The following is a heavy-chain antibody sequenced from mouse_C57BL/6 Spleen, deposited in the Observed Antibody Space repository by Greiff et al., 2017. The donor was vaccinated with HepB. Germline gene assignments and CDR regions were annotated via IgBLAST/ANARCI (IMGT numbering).Heavy chain of an antibody. CDR2: ISDGGSYT. CDR1: GFTFSSYA. Sequence: EVQLQESGGGLVKPGGSLKLSCAASGFTFSSYAMSWVRQTPEKRLEWVATISDGGSYTYYPDNVKGRFTISRDNAKNNLYLQMSHLKSEDTAMYYCARKYYDQAWFAYWGQGTLVTVSA. D-gene: IGHD2-4*01. CDR3: ARKYYDQAWFAY. V-gene: IGHV5-4*01. J-gene: IGHJ3*01.